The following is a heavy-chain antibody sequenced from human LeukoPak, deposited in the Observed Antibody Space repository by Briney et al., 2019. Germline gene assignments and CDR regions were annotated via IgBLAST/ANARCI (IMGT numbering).Heavy chain of an antibody. Sequence: PGGSLRLSCAASGFTFTDYYMSWIRQAPGKGLEWVSYISNSGSSTYYADSVKGRFTISRDIAKNSLYQQMNSLRAEDTAVYSCARGRDGYNSGAFDIWGQGTMVTVSS. CDR2: ISNSGSST. CDR3: ARGRDGYNSGAFDI. J-gene: IGHJ3*02. D-gene: IGHD5-24*01. CDR1: GFTFTDYY. V-gene: IGHV3-11*04.